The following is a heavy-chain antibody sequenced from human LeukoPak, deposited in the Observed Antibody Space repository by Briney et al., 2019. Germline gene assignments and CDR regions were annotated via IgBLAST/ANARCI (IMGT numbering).Heavy chain of an antibody. J-gene: IGHJ6*03. CDR3: ARGVYYGSGSYYIYYYYMDV. D-gene: IGHD3-10*01. V-gene: IGHV4-34*01. Sequence: SETLSLTCAVYGGSFSNYYWSWIRQPPGKGLEWIGEINHSGSTIYNPSLKSRVTISGDTSKNQFSLKLTSVTAADTAVYYCARGVYYGSGSYYIYYYYMDVWGKGTTVTVSS. CDR1: GGSFSNYY. CDR2: INHSGST.